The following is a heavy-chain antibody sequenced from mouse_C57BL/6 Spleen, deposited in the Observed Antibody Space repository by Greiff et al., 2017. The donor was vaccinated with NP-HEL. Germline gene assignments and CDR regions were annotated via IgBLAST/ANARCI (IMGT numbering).Heavy chain of an antibody. CDR2: IDPEDGDT. Sequence: VQLQQSGAELVRPGASVKLSCTASGFNIKAYYMHWVKQRPEQGLEWIGRIDPEDGDTEYAPKFQGKATMTADTSSNTAYLQLSSLTSEDTAVYYCTKAHYGSSYAYWGQGTLVTVSA. CDR1: GFNIKAYY. J-gene: IGHJ3*01. D-gene: IGHD1-1*01. V-gene: IGHV14-1*01. CDR3: TKAHYGSSYAY.